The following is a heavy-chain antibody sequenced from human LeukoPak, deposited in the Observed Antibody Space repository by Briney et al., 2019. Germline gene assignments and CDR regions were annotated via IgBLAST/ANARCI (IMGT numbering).Heavy chain of an antibody. D-gene: IGHD5-12*01. CDR1: GFTFSNYG. CDR3: ARAPRGGYDLPHYYYYYMDV. J-gene: IGHJ6*03. CDR2: ISSSGSTI. V-gene: IGHV3-48*03. Sequence: GGTLRLSCAASGFTFSNYGMNWVRQAPGKGLEWVSYISSSGSTIYYADSVKGRFTISRDNAKNSLYLQMNSLRAEDTAVYYCARAPRGGYDLPHYYYYYMDVWGKGTTVTISS.